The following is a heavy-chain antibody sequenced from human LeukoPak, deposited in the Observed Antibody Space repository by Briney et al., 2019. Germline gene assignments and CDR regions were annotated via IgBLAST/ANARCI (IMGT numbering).Heavy chain of an antibody. CDR1: GGTFSSYA. D-gene: IGHD1-26*01. J-gene: IGHJ4*02. Sequence: SVKVSCKASGGTFSSYAISWERQAPGQGLEWMGGIIPIFGTANYAQKFQGRVTLTTDESTSTAYMELSSLRSEDTAVYYCARGRSRGSYYFDYWGQGTLVTVSS. CDR2: IIPIFGTA. CDR3: ARGRSRGSYYFDY. V-gene: IGHV1-69*05.